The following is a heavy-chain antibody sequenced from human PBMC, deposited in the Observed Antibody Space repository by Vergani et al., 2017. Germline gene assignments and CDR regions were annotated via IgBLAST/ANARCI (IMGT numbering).Heavy chain of an antibody. D-gene: IGHD1-26*01. CDR1: GFTFDDYA. CDR3: AKDIRELLGIILDY. J-gene: IGHJ4*02. CDR2: ISWNSGSI. V-gene: IGHV3-9*01. Sequence: EVQLVESGGGLVQPGRSLRLSCAASGFTFDDYAMHWVRQAPGKGLEWVSGISWNSGSIGYADSVKGRFTISRDNAKNSLYLQMNSLRAEDTALYYCAKDIRELLGIILDYWGQGTLVTVSS.